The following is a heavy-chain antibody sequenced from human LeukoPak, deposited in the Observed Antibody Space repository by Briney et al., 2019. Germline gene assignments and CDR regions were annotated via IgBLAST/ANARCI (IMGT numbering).Heavy chain of an antibody. Sequence: PGGSLRLSCAASGFTFSSYEMNWVRQAPGKGLEGVSYISSSGSNIYYADSVKGRFTISRDNAKNSLYLQMNSLRAEDTAVYYCAKSLSSGWYDGYCQHWGQGTLVTVSS. CDR1: GFTFSSYE. J-gene: IGHJ1*01. CDR3: AKSLSSGWYDGYCQH. V-gene: IGHV3-48*03. CDR2: ISSSGSNI. D-gene: IGHD6-19*01.